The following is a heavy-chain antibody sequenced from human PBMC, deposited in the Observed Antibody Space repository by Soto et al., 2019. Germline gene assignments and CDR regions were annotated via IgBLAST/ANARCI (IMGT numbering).Heavy chain of an antibody. J-gene: IGHJ4*02. CDR3: ARDSRSPPPREGIAAAGTLDY. Sequence: ASVKVSCKASGYTFTSYAMHWVRQAPGQRLEWMGWINAGNGNTKYSQKFQGRVTITRDTSASTAYMELSSLRSEDTAVYYCARDSRSPPPREGIAAAGTLDYWGQGNLVTVSS. D-gene: IGHD6-13*01. CDR2: INAGNGNT. CDR1: GYTFTSYA. V-gene: IGHV1-3*01.